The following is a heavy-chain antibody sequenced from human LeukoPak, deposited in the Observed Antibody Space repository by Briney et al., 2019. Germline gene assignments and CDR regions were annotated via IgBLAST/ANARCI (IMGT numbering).Heavy chain of an antibody. CDR1: SGSISSSSYY. J-gene: IGHJ4*02. CDR2: IYYSRTN. CDR3: ARYVVTRGYSFDY. D-gene: IGHD4-23*01. Sequence: SETRSLTCTVSSGSISSSSYYWGWLRDPPGKGPEGIGTIYYSRTNYYNPSLKSRVTVSVDPSKNQFSLRLSSVTAADTAVYFCARYVVTRGYSFDYWGQGTLVTVSS. V-gene: IGHV4-39*01.